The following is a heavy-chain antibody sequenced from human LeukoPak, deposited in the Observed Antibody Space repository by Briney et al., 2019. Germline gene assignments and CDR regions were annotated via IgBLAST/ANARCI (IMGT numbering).Heavy chain of an antibody. CDR3: ARDRDGDYYFDY. V-gene: IGHV3-7*01. J-gene: IGHJ4*02. CDR2: IKQDGSEK. Sequence: GSLRLSCAVSGFTFSSYWMSRVRQAPGKGLEWVANIKQDGSEKYYVDSVKGRFTISRDNAKNSLYLQMNSLRAEDTAIYYCARDRDGDYYFDYWGQGTLVTVSS. D-gene: IGHD4-17*01. CDR1: GFTFSSYW.